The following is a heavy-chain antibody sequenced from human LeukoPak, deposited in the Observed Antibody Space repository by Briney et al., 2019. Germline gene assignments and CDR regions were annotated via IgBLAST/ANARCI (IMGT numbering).Heavy chain of an antibody. CDR3: AKRPQYGSGSYENY. Sequence: GGSLRLSCAASGFTFSSYAMSWVRQAPGKGLEWVSAISGSGGSTYYADSVKGRFTISRDNSKNTLYLQMNSLRAEATAVYYCAKRPQYGSGSYENYWGQGTLVTVSS. CDR2: ISGSGGST. D-gene: IGHD3-10*01. V-gene: IGHV3-23*01. CDR1: GFTFSSYA. J-gene: IGHJ4*02.